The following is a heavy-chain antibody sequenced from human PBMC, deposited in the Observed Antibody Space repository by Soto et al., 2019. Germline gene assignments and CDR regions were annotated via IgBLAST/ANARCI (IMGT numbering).Heavy chain of an antibody. CDR2: MNPNSGDT. D-gene: IGHD1-1*01. CDR3: ARVGGNWNDDYFDY. CDR1: GYTFSDHD. J-gene: IGHJ4*02. V-gene: IGHV1-8*01. Sequence: QVQLVQSGAEVKKPGASVKVSCKASGYTFSDHDINWVRQASGQGPGWLGWMNPNSGDTGYAQNLQGRVTMTRDTSKRTAYMELSSLRSEDTAVYYCARVGGNWNDDYFDYWGQGTLVTVSS.